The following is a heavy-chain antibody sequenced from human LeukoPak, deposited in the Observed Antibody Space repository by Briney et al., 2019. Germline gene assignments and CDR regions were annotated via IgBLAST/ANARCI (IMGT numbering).Heavy chain of an antibody. Sequence: GGSLRLSCAGSGFTFSSYAMSWVRQAPGKGLEWVSAICGSGGSTYYPDSEKCRFTISRDNSKNTLYLQMNSLRAEDTAVYYCDMGEFDYWGQGTLVSVSS. CDR2: ICGSGGST. CDR3: DMGEFDY. J-gene: IGHJ4*02. CDR1: GFTFSSYA. V-gene: IGHV3-23*01.